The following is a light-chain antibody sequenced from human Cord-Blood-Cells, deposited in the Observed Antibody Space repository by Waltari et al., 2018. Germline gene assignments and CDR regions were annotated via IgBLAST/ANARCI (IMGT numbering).Light chain of an antibody. CDR1: SSDVGGYKH. Sequence: QSALTQPPSASGSPGQSVTISCTGTSSDVGGYKHVPCYQQHPGKAPKLMIYEVSKRPSGVPDRFSGSKSGNTASLTVSGLQAEDEADYYCSSYAGSNNYVFGTGTKVTVL. CDR3: SSYAGSNNYV. V-gene: IGLV2-8*01. J-gene: IGLJ1*01. CDR2: EVS.